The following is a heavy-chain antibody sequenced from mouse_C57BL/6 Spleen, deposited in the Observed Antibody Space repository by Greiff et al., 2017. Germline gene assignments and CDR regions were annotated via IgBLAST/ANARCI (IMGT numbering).Heavy chain of an antibody. V-gene: IGHV5-17*01. D-gene: IGHD1-1*01. Sequence: EVMLVESGGGLVKPGGSLKLSCAASGFTFSDYGMHWVRQAPEKGLEWVAYISSGSSTIYYADTVKGRFTISRDNAKNTLFLQMTSLRSEDTAMYYCARNYYGTLYYYAMDYWGQGTSVTVSS. CDR3: ARNYYGTLYYYAMDY. J-gene: IGHJ4*01. CDR2: ISSGSSTI. CDR1: GFTFSDYG.